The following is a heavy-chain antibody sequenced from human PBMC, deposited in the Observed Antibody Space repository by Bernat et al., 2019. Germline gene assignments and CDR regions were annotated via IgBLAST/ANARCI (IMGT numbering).Heavy chain of an antibody. V-gene: IGHV1-18*01. CDR3: ARYHMWLAFYGLDV. CDR1: GYTFINYD. J-gene: IGHJ6*02. D-gene: IGHD6-19*01. Sequence: QGQLVQSGPEVKRPGASVRVSCKASGYTFINYDITWVRQAPGKGLEWMGWISAHSGNTNYGQNFQGRVTMTTDTSTNTAYMELRSLRPNDTAVYYCARYHMWLAFYGLDVWRQGTAVSVSS. CDR2: ISAHSGNT.